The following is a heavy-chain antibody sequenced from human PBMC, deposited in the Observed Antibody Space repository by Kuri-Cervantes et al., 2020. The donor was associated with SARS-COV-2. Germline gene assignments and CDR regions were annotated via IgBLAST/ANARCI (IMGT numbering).Heavy chain of an antibody. Sequence: ASGKGSCKASGYTFTSYDINWVRQATGQWLEWMGWMNPNSGNTGYAQKFQSRITITRNTSISTAYMELSSLRSEDTAVYYCSRGGAHDAFDIWCQGTMVTVSS. CDR1: GYTFTSYD. CDR2: MNPNSGNT. CDR3: SRGGAHDAFDI. V-gene: IGHV1-8*03. D-gene: IGHD3-10*01. J-gene: IGHJ3*02.